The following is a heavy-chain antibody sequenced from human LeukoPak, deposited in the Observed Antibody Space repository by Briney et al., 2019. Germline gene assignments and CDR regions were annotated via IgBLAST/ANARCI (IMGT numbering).Heavy chain of an antibody. J-gene: IGHJ3*02. CDR1: GGSISSYY. Sequence: PSETLSLTCTVSGGSISSYYWSWIRQPPGKGLEWIGYIYYSGSTNNNPSLKSRVTISVDTSKNQFSLKLSSVTAADTAVYYCARAWGQNGAFDIWGQGTMVTVSS. D-gene: IGHD7-27*01. CDR2: IYYSGST. V-gene: IGHV4-59*01. CDR3: ARAWGQNGAFDI.